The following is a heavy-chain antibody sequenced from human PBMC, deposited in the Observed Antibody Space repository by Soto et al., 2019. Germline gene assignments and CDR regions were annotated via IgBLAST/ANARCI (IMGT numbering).Heavy chain of an antibody. D-gene: IGHD3-22*01. CDR3: ARHGYYYDSTTLAAFDI. Sequence: GESQKISCKGSGYKFSSYWRGWVRQKHGKGLEWMGIIYPGDSDTRYSPSFQGQVTISADKSISTAYLQWSSLKASDTAMYYCARHGYYYDSTTLAAFDIWGQGTMVTVSS. J-gene: IGHJ3*02. V-gene: IGHV5-51*01. CDR2: IYPGDSDT. CDR1: GYKFSSYW.